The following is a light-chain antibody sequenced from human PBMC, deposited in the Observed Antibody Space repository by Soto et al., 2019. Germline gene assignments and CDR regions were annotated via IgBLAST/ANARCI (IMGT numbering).Light chain of an antibody. V-gene: IGKV3-20*01. CDR2: GAS. J-gene: IGKJ2*01. CDR1: QSVSSTY. Sequence: EIVLTQSPDTLSLSPGERATLSCRASQSVSSTYIAWYQQNPGRAPRLLIYGASSRATGIPDRFSGSGSGTDFTLTISRLEPEDFAVYFCQQYGRSPPFTFGQGTKVEIK. CDR3: QQYGRSPPFT.